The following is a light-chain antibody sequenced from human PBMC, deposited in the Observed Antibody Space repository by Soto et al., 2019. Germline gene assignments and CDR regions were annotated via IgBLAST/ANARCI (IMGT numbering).Light chain of an antibody. J-gene: IGKJ5*01. CDR3: QQWGSPST. Sequence: EIVLTQSPGTLSLSPGGTATLSCRASQTFSNSFLSWFQQIPGQDPRLLICGASMGATGIPDRFRGRGSGTVFTLPISRLEAEDFAGYYCQQWGSPSTLGQGTRLEIK. CDR1: QTFSNSF. V-gene: IGKV3-20*01. CDR2: GAS.